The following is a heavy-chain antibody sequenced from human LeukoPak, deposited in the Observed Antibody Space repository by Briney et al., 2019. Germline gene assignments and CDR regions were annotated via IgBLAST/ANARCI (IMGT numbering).Heavy chain of an antibody. V-gene: IGHV3-33*01. CDR3: ARGRWTDVARGSYYFDY. Sequence: GGSLRLSCAASGFTFSSYGMHWVRQVPGKGLEWVAVIWFDGSNKYYADSVKGRFTISRDNSKNTLYLQMNSLRAEDTAVYYCARGRWTDVARGSYYFDYWGQGTLVSVSS. J-gene: IGHJ4*02. D-gene: IGHD3-10*01. CDR1: GFTFSSYG. CDR2: IWFDGSNK.